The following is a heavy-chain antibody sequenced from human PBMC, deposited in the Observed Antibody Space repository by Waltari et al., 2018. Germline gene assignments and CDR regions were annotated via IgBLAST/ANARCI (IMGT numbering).Heavy chain of an antibody. Sequence: QLQLQESGPGLVKPSATLFLTCSVSGVSITSTSHYWGWIRQPPGQGLEWIGTMSYSGATYSSPSLKSRVTISRDTSKNQLSLKLGSVTAADTAVYYCATYIGASVGTAAFDVWGQGTMVTVSS. CDR1: GVSITSTSHY. J-gene: IGHJ3*01. CDR2: MSYSGAT. CDR3: ATYIGASVGTAAFDV. D-gene: IGHD5-12*01. V-gene: IGHV4-39*01.